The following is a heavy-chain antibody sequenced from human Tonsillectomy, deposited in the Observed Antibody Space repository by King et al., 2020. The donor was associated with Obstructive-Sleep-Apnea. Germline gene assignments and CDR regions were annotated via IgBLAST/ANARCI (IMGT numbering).Heavy chain of an antibody. D-gene: IGHD2-21*01. Sequence: VQLVESGGGLLQPGGSQRLSCVASRCTFSSYVMSWVRQTPGKGLEWVSTGSGSGGITQYADSVKGRGTISRDNSTNVLNLEMSSLRAEDTAVYYCARVSVDYLFALAFDIWGQGTLVTVSS. CDR1: RCTFSSYV. CDR3: ARVSVDYLFALAFDI. CDR2: GSGSGGIT. V-gene: IGHV3-23*04. J-gene: IGHJ3*02.